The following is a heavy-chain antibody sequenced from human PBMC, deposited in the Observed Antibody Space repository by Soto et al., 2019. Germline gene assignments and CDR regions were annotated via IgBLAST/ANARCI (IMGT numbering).Heavy chain of an antibody. CDR3: ARDRPNSGFDY. V-gene: IGHV3-33*01. CDR2: IWYDGSNK. Sequence: QVQLLESGGGVVQPGRSLRLSCAASGFTFNSYGMHWVRQAPCKGLEWVAVIWYDGSNKYYGDSVKGRFTISRDNYKNTLYLQINSMRAEDTAVYYCARDRPNSGFDYWGQGTLVTVSA. J-gene: IGHJ4*02. CDR1: GFTFNSYG. D-gene: IGHD7-27*01.